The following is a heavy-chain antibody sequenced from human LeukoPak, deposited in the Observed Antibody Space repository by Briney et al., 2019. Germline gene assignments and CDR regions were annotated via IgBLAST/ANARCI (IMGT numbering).Heavy chain of an antibody. J-gene: IGHJ5*02. D-gene: IGHD6-13*01. Sequence: VASVKVSCKASGGTFSSYAISWVRQAPGQGLEWMGGIIPIFGTANYAQKFQGRVTITADKSTSTAYMELSSLRSEDTAVYYCARDNHMSSSWFYSFSDWFDPWGQGTLVTVSS. CDR2: IIPIFGTA. V-gene: IGHV1-69*06. CDR1: GGTFSSYA. CDR3: ARDNHMSSSWFYSFSDWFDP.